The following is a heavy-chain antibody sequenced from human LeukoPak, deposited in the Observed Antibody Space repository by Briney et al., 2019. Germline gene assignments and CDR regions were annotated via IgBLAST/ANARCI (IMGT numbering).Heavy chain of an antibody. CDR3: PKNCGVDCYPGDFAH. V-gene: IGHV3-23*01. Sequence: GGSLRLSCAASGFTFSSYAMSWVRQAPGKGLEWVSAISGSGGSTYYADSVKGRFTISRDNSKNTLYLQMNSLRAEDTAVYYCPKNCGVDCYPGDFAHWGQGPLVTVSS. CDR2: ISGSGGST. CDR1: GFTFSSYA. D-gene: IGHD2-21*02. J-gene: IGHJ4*02.